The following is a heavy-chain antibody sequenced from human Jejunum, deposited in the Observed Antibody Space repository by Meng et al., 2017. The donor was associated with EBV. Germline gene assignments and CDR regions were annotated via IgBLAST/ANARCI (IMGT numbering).Heavy chain of an antibody. D-gene: IGHD5-24*01. V-gene: IGHV1-8*01. J-gene: IGHJ4*02. CDR2: MSPDNGDT. CDR3: ARGDGYNLY. CDR1: GYTFTTHH. Sequence: QVQLVQSGAEVKKPGASVKVSCKASGYTFTTHHINWVRQATGQGLEYMGWMSPDNGDTGYAQNFQGRLTMTRDTSISTAYMELSSLTSDDTAVYYCARGDGYNLYWGQGTLVTASS.